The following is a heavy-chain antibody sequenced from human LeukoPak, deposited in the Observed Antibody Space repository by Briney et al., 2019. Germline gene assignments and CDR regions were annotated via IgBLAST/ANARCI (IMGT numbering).Heavy chain of an antibody. D-gene: IGHD6-19*01. J-gene: IGHJ6*02. CDR2: IKQDGSEK. CDR1: GFTFSSYW. Sequence: GGSLRLSCAASGFTFSSYWMSWVRQAPGKGLEWVANIKQDGSEKYYVDSVKGRSTISRDNAKNSLYLQMNGLRAEDTAVYYCARAKGYSSGWYPNYYYGMDVWGQGTTVTVSS. V-gene: IGHV3-7*01. CDR3: ARAKGYSSGWYPNYYYGMDV.